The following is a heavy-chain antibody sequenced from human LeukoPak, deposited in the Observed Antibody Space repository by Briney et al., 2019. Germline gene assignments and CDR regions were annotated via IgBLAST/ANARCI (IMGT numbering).Heavy chain of an antibody. J-gene: IGHJ4*02. CDR3: ARVDGSVDY. V-gene: IGHV1-8*03. Sequence: ASVKVSCKASGYTFTRYDIKWVRQATGQGLEWMGWINTKSGMTGHAQKFQGRITITKDTSISTVYMELSSLSSEDTAVYFCARVDGSVDYWGQGTLVTVSS. CDR2: INTKSGMT. D-gene: IGHD3-22*01. CDR1: GYTFTRYD.